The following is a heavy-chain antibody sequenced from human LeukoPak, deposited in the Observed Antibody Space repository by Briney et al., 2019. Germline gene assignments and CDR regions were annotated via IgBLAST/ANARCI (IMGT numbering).Heavy chain of an antibody. V-gene: IGHV3-20*04. CDR1: GFTFDDYG. Sequence: GGSLRLSCAASGFTFDDYGMSWVRQAPGKGLEWVSGINWNGGSTGYADSVKGRFTISRDNAKNSLYLQMNSLRAEDTALYYCAREADDSSGHDAFDIWGQGTMVTVSS. CDR3: AREADDSSGHDAFDI. J-gene: IGHJ3*02. D-gene: IGHD3-22*01. CDR2: INWNGGST.